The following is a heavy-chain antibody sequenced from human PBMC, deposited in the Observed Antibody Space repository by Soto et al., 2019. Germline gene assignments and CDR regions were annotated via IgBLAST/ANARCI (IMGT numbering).Heavy chain of an antibody. V-gene: IGHV4-59*08. CDR1: GGSISSYY. J-gene: IGHJ6*02. D-gene: IGHD3-10*01. Sequence: QVQLQESGPGLVKPSETLSLTCTVSGGSISSYYWSWIRQPPGKGLGWIGYIYYSGSTNYNPSLKSRVTISVDTSKNQFSLKLSSVTAADTAVYYCARHPNYYYGSGSSYYYYYYGMDVWGQGTTVTVSS. CDR2: IYYSGST. CDR3: ARHPNYYYGSGSSYYYYYYGMDV.